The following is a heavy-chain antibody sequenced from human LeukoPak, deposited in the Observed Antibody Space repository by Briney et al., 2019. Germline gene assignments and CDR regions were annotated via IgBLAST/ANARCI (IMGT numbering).Heavy chain of an antibody. V-gene: IGHV4-59*01. CDR2: IYYSGST. Sequence: SETLSLTCTVSGGSISTFYWSWLRQPPGKGLEWIGYIYYSGSTNYNPSLKSRVTISVDTSKNQFSLRLSSVTAADTAVYYCAREDPQTTVPEGVDVWGQGTTVTVSS. CDR3: AREDPQTTVPEGVDV. J-gene: IGHJ6*02. D-gene: IGHD4-17*01. CDR1: GGSISTFY.